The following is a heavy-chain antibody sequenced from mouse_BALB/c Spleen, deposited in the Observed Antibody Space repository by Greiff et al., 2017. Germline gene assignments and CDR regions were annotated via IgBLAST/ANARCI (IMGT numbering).Heavy chain of an antibody. CDR3: ARGTTALYFDY. J-gene: IGHJ2*01. CDR2: ISYDGSN. Sequence: DVQLQESGPGLVKPSQSLSLTCSVTGYSITSGYYWNWIRQFPGNKLEWMGYISYDGSNNYNPSLKNRISITRDTSKNQFFLKLNSVTTEDTATYYCARGTTALYFDYWGQGTTLTVSS. V-gene: IGHV3-6*02. CDR1: GYSITSGYY. D-gene: IGHD1-2*01.